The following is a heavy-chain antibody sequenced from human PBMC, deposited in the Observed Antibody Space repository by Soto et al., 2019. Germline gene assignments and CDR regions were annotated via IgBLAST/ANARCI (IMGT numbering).Heavy chain of an antibody. J-gene: IGHJ4*02. D-gene: IGHD6-13*01. Sequence: GGSLRLSCAASGFTFSSYAMHWVRQAPGKGLEWVAVISYDGSNKYYADSVKGRFTISRDNSKNTLYLQMNSLRAEDTAVYYCARDMQQLVYYFDYWGQGTLVTVSS. CDR3: ARDMQQLVYYFDY. CDR2: ISYDGSNK. V-gene: IGHV3-30*04. CDR1: GFTFSSYA.